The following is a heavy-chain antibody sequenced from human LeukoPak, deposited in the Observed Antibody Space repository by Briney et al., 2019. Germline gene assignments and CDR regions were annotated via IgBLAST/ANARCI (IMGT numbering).Heavy chain of an antibody. CDR1: GFTFSSYE. CDR2: IKQDGSEK. CDR3: ARIAVAGTDDY. D-gene: IGHD6-19*01. J-gene: IGHJ4*02. V-gene: IGHV3-7*01. Sequence: GGSLRLSCAASGFTFSSYEMNWVRQAPGKGLEWVANIKQDGSEKYYVDSVKGRFTISKDNAKNSLYLQMNSLRAEDTAVYYCARIAVAGTDDYWGQGTLVTVSS.